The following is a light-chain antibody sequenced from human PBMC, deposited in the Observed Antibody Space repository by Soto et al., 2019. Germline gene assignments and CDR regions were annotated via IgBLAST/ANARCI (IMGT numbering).Light chain of an antibody. CDR1: SSDVGGYDY. CDR2: EVS. V-gene: IGLV2-14*01. CDR3: SSYTTTSALV. J-gene: IGLJ2*01. Sequence: QSALTQPASVSGSPGQSITISCTGTSSDVGGYDYVSWYQHHPGKVPKLIIYEVSKRPSGVSHRFSGSKSGNTASLTISGLQTEDEADYYCSSYTTTSALVFGGGTKFTVL.